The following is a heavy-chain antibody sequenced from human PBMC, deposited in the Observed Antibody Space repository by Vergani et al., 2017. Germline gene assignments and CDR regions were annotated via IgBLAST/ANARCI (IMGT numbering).Heavy chain of an antibody. CDR3: AKGPSITIFGGWNWFDP. J-gene: IGHJ5*02. Sequence: QVQLQQWGAGLLKPSETLSLTCAVYGGSFSGYYWSWIRQPPGKGLEWIGEINHSGSTNYNPSLKSRVTISVDTSKNQCSLKLSSVTAADTAVYYCAKGPSITIFGGWNWFDPWGQGTLVTVSS. V-gene: IGHV4-34*01. CDR2: INHSGST. CDR1: GGSFSGYY. D-gene: IGHD3-3*01.